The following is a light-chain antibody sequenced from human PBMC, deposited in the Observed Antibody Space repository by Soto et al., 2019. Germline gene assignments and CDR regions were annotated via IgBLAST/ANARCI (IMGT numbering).Light chain of an antibody. Sequence: DIQLTQSPSFLSASVEDRVTITCRASQGISSYLAWYQQKPGKAPKLLIYAASTLQSGVPSRFSGSGSGTEFTLTISSLQPEDFATYYCQQLNSYLALTFGGGTKVEIK. CDR3: QQLNSYLALT. J-gene: IGKJ4*01. CDR1: QGISSY. CDR2: AAS. V-gene: IGKV1-9*01.